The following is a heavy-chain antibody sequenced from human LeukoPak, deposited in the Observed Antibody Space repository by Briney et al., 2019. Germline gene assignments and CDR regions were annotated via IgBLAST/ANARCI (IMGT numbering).Heavy chain of an antibody. CDR3: ARSPTKRVPEDY. CDR2: IFHSGST. J-gene: IGHJ4*02. D-gene: IGHD2-2*01. CDR1: SGSIFNNNW. Sequence: SETLSLTCTVSSGSIFNNNWWSWVRQPPGKGLEWIGQIFHSGSTSYSPSLKSRVIISMDKSKNQISLRLTSVTAADTAVYYCARSPTKRVPEDYWGQGTLVTVSS. V-gene: IGHV4-4*02.